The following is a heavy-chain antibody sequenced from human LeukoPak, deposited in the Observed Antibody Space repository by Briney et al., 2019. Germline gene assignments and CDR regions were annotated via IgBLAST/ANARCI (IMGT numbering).Heavy chain of an antibody. CDR1: GYTFTSYG. J-gene: IGHJ4*02. CDR3: ARGGYYYGSGSPAYPIDY. V-gene: IGHV1-18*01. Sequence: ASVKVSCKASGYTFTSYGISWVRQAPGQGLEWMGWVSAYNGNTNYAQKLQGRVTMTTDTSTSTAYMELRSLRSDDTAVYYCARGGYYYGSGSPAYPIDYWGQGTLVTVSS. D-gene: IGHD3-10*01. CDR2: VSAYNGNT.